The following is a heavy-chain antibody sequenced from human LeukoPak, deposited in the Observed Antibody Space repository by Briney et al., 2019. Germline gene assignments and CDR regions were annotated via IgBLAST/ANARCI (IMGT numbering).Heavy chain of an antibody. V-gene: IGHV3-21*01. CDR2: ISSSSSYI. CDR3: ARAGYSSSWYSAADAFDI. CDR1: GFTFSSYS. J-gene: IGHJ3*02. D-gene: IGHD6-13*01. Sequence: NTGGSLRLSCAASGFTFSSYSMNWVRQAPGKGLEWVSSISSSSSYIYYADSVKGRFTISRDNAKNSLYLQMNSLRAEDTAVYYCARAGYSSSWYSAADAFDIWGQGTMVTVSS.